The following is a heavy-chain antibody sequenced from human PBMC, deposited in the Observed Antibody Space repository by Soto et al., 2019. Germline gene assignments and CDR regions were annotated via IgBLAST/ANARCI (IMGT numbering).Heavy chain of an antibody. J-gene: IGHJ6*02. D-gene: IGHD4-17*01. CDR2: IIPIFGTA. V-gene: IGHV1-69*06. CDR1: GGTFSSYA. CDR3: ASWAMTTVTPLIYYYGMDV. Sequence: SVKVSCKASGGTFSSYAISWVRQAPGQGLEWMGGIIPIFGTANYAQKLQGRVTITADKSTSTAYMELSSLRSEDTAVYYCASWAMTTVTPLIYYYGMDVWGQGTTVTVSS.